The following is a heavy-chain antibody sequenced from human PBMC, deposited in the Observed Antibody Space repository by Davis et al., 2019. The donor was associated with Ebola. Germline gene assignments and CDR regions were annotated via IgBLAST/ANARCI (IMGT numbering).Heavy chain of an antibody. D-gene: IGHD3-10*01. V-gene: IGHV3-7*01. Sequence: GGSLRLSCAASGFTFSSYWMSWVRQAPGKGLEWVANIKQDGSEKYYVDSVKGRFTISRDNAKNSLYLQMNSLRAEDTAVYYCARDGYYYGSGSLGLDVWGQGTTVTVSS. CDR3: ARDGYYYGSGSLGLDV. CDR2: IKQDGSEK. J-gene: IGHJ6*02. CDR1: GFTFSSYW.